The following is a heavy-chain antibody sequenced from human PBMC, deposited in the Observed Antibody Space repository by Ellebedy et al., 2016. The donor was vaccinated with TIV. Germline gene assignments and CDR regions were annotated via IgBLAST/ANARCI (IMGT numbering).Heavy chain of an antibody. D-gene: IGHD3-22*01. V-gene: IGHV3-30*18. Sequence: PGGSLRLSCAASGFAFSTYAMHWLRQAPGKGLEGVAVISNDESGKHYEDSVTGRFTISRDNSKNTLDLKMNSLRAEDTAVYYCAKGGFDRSGYFAPPVEYWGQGTLVTVSS. CDR2: ISNDESGK. CDR1: GFAFSTYA. J-gene: IGHJ4*02. CDR3: AKGGFDRSGYFAPPVEY.